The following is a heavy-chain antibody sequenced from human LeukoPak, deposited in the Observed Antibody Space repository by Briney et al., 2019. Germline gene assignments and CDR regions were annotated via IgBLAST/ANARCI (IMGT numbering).Heavy chain of an antibody. J-gene: IGHJ4*02. D-gene: IGHD5-24*01. Sequence: PSETLSLTCTVYGGSCDDYYCSWIRQPPGKGLEWIGEIHPSGIFYYNSSLGSRLTISIDTSKSQFSLRLTSVTAADTAFYYCSRGRDRSKAGDHWGQGSLVTVSS. CDR3: SRGRDRSKAGDH. V-gene: IGHV4-34*01. CDR2: IHPSGIF. CDR1: GGSCDDYY.